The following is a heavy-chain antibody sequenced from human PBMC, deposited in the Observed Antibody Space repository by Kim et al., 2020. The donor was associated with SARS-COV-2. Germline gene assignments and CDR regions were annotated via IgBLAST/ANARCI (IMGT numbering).Heavy chain of an antibody. J-gene: IGHJ5*02. Sequence: SETLSLTCAVYGGSFSGYYWSWIRQPPGKGLEWIGEINHSGSTNYNPSLKSRVTISVDTSKNQFSLKLSSVTAADTAVYYCARGLFTIRYSSGRTGFDPWGQGTLVTVSS. V-gene: IGHV4-34*01. CDR1: GGSFSGYY. CDR3: ARGLFTIRYSSGRTGFDP. CDR2: INHSGST. D-gene: IGHD6-19*01.